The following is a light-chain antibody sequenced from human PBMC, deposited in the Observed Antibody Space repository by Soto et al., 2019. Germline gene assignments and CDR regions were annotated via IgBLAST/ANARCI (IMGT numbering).Light chain of an antibody. CDR2: GAS. Sequence: EIVLTQSPGTLSLSPGERATLSCRASQSVSSNYIAWYQQNPGLAPRLLIYGASTRATGIPDRFSGSGSGTDFTLTISRLEPEDLSVYFCQQYGRSPPFAFGQRTKVEIK. V-gene: IGKV3-20*01. J-gene: IGKJ2*01. CDR3: QQYGRSPPFA. CDR1: QSVSSNY.